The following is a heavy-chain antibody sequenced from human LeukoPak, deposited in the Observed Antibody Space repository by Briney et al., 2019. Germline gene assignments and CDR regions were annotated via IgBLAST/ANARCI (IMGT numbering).Heavy chain of an antibody. J-gene: IGHJ4*02. CDR1: GFTFTNSW. CDR2: RKQDGSTK. CDR3: ARDTDGSLDY. V-gene: IGHV3-7*01. D-gene: IGHD1-26*01. Sequence: PGGSLRLSCAASGFTFTNSWRAWVRQAPGKGLEWVANRKQDGSTKHYMDSLKGRFTISRDNPKNALYLQMNSLRADDTAIYYCARDTDGSLDYWGQGILVTVAS.